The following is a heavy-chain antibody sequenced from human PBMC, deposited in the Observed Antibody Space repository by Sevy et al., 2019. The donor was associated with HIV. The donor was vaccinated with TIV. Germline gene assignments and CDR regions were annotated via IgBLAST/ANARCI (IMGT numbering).Heavy chain of an antibody. D-gene: IGHD6-6*01. V-gene: IGHV3-48*02. Sequence: GGSLRLSCRASGFIFSSYTMNWVRQAPGKGLEWISYISSVSGDTYYADSVKGRFTISRDNARNSLYLQMNSLRDEDTAVYYCARDFQFVLDFWGQGALVTVSS. CDR3: ARDFQFVLDF. CDR1: GFIFSSYT. CDR2: ISSVSGDT. J-gene: IGHJ4*02.